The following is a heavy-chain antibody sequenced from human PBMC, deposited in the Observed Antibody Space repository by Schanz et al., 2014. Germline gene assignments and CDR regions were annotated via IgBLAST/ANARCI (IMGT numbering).Heavy chain of an antibody. Sequence: EVQLLESGGGLVQPGGSLRLSCAASGFTFSNYAMGWVRQTPGKGLEWVSGISWNSDNIAYADSVKGRFTISRDNAKNFLYLQMNSLRAEDTALYYCAKDLLTNLGWGDGFDLWGQGTTVTVSS. D-gene: IGHD3-16*01. CDR3: AKDLLTNLGWGDGFDL. CDR1: GFTFSNYA. J-gene: IGHJ3*01. CDR2: ISWNSDNI. V-gene: IGHV3-9*01.